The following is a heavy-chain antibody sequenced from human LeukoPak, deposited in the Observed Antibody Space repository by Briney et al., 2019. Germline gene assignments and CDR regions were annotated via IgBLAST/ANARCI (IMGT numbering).Heavy chain of an antibody. J-gene: IGHJ4*02. D-gene: IGHD3-10*01. Sequence: SKTPSLPCTVSGSSINSYYWSLIRQPPGEGPEWIGYIYYSGSTTYNPSLKSRVTISIDTSKNQFSLKLSSVTAADTAVYYCARDDMVRGIVYWGQGTLVTVSS. CDR1: GSSINSYY. CDR2: IYYSGST. V-gene: IGHV4-59*01. CDR3: ARDDMVRGIVY.